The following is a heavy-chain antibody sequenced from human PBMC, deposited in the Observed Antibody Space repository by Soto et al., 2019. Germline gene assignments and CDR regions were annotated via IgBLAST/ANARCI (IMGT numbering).Heavy chain of an antibody. V-gene: IGHV4-31*03. CDR2: IYYSGST. CDR3: ARDSGYSYGYAIDY. Sequence: QVQLQESGPGLVKPSQTLSLTCTVSGGSISSGGYYWSWIRQHPGKGLEWIGYIYYSGSTYYNPSLNSRVTISVDTSKNQFSLKLSSVTAADTAVYYCARDSGYSYGYAIDYWGQGTLVTVSS. CDR1: GGSISSGGYY. D-gene: IGHD5-18*01. J-gene: IGHJ4*02.